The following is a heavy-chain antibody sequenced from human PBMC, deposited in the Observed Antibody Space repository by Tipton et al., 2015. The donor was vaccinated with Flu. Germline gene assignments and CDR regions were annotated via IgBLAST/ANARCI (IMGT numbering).Heavy chain of an antibody. Sequence: TLSLTCTVSGGSISSGGAYWSWIRQHPGKGLEWIGCIYYSGSTYYNPSLKSRVSISVDTSRNQFSLKLTSVTAADTAVYYCARRDFSNYVSDPKNWFDPWGHGTLVTVSS. CDR1: GGSISSGGAY. J-gene: IGHJ5*02. V-gene: IGHV4-31*03. CDR3: ARRDFSNYVSDPKNWFDP. CDR2: IYYSGST. D-gene: IGHD4-11*01.